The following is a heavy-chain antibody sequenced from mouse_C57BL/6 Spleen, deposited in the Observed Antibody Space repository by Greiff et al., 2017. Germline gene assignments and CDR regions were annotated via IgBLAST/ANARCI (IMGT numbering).Heavy chain of an antibody. CDR1: GYTFTEYT. CDR2: FYPGSGSI. Sequence: QVQLQQSGAELVKPGASVKLSCKASGYTFTEYTIHWVKQRSGQGLEWIGWFYPGSGSIKYTEKFKDKATLTADKSSSTVYMELSRLTSEDSAVYFCARQNYYGSSPGYFDYWGQGTTLTVSS. CDR3: ARQNYYGSSPGYFDY. J-gene: IGHJ2*01. D-gene: IGHD1-1*01. V-gene: IGHV1-62-2*01.